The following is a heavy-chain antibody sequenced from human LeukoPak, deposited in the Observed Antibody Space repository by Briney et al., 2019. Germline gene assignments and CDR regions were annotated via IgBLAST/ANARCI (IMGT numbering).Heavy chain of an antibody. Sequence: GGSLRLSCAASGFTSSGPAMHWVRQASGKGLEWVGRIRSKANSYATAYAASVKGRFTISRDDSKNTAYLQMNSLKTEDTAAYYCTRRYSNHSPMDVWGKGTTVTVSS. J-gene: IGHJ6*03. CDR1: GFTSSGPA. CDR2: IRSKANSYAT. CDR3: TRRYSNHSPMDV. D-gene: IGHD4-11*01. V-gene: IGHV3-73*01.